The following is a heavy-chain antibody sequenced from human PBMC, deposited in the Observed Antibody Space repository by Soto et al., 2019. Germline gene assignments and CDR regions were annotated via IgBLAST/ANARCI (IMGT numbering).Heavy chain of an antibody. CDR2: IYYSGST. D-gene: IGHD2-15*01. J-gene: IGHJ4*02. CDR3: ARRLPPQKNYFDY. Sequence: SETLSLTCTVSGGSISSGGYYWSWIRQHPGKGLEWIGYIYYSGSTYYNPSLKSRVTISVDTSKNQFSLKLSSVTAADTAVYYCARRLPPQKNYFDYWGQGTLVTVSS. V-gene: IGHV4-31*03. CDR1: GGSISSGGYY.